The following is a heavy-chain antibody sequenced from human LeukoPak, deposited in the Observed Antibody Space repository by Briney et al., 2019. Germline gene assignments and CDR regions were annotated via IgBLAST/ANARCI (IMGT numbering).Heavy chain of an antibody. CDR1: GFTFTNYA. J-gene: IGHJ4*02. Sequence: GGSLRLSCSASGFTFTNYAVHWVRQAPGKGLEWVSAISGSGGTTYYADSVKGRFTISRDNSKNTLFLQMNNLRAEDTAVYYCAKDQRDGDYGNFDYWGQGTLVTVSS. CDR2: ISGSGGTT. V-gene: IGHV3-23*01. CDR3: AKDQRDGDYGNFDY. D-gene: IGHD4-17*01.